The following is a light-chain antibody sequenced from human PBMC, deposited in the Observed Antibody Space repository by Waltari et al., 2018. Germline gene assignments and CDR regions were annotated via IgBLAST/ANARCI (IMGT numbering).Light chain of an antibody. CDR3: CSYGGVNTLGVL. V-gene: IGLV2-23*02. Sequence: QSALTQPASVSGSPGQSIPLTCPGSSADLGGYNLVSWYQHPPGQAPRLLIYEVNERPSGIPSRFSGSKSGNTASLTISGLQIEDEADYYCCSYGGVNTLGVLFGGGSKLTV. CDR1: SADLGGYNL. J-gene: IGLJ2*01. CDR2: EVN.